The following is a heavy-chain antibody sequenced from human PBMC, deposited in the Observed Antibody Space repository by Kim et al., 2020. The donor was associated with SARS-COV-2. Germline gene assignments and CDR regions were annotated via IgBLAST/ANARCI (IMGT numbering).Heavy chain of an antibody. Sequence: TYCADSVKGRFTISRDNSKTSLYLQMNSLRADDTALYYCAKGETSSGPFDYWGQGTLVTVSS. V-gene: IGHV3-23*01. CDR3: AKGETSSGPFDY. D-gene: IGHD2-2*01. CDR2: T. J-gene: IGHJ4*02.